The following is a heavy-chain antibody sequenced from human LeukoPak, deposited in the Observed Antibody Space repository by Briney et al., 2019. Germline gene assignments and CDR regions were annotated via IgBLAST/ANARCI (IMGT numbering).Heavy chain of an antibody. CDR2: IYYSGST. J-gene: IGHJ4*02. D-gene: IGHD3-22*01. Sequence: SETLSLTCTVSGGSINSYYWSWIRQPPGKGLEWIGYIYYSGSTKYNPSLKSRVTISVDTSKNQISLKLNSVTAADTAVYYCGRDSRGPDYWGQGTLVTVSS. CDR1: GGSINSYY. V-gene: IGHV4-59*12. CDR3: GRDSRGPDY.